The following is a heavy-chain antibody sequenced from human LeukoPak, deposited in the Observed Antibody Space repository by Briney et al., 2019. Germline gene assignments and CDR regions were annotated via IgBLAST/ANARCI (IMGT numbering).Heavy chain of an antibody. Sequence: PGGSLRLSCAASGSTFSSYSMNWVRQAPGKGLEWVSSVSSSSSYIYYADSVKGRFTISRDNAKNSLYLQMNSLRAEDTAVYYCARGLRSHGMDVWGQGTTVTVSS. CDR1: GSTFSSYS. CDR3: ARGLRSHGMDV. V-gene: IGHV3-21*01. CDR2: VSSSSSYI. J-gene: IGHJ6*02.